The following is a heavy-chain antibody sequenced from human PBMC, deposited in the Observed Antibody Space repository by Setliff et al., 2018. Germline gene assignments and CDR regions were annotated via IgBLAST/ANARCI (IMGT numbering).Heavy chain of an antibody. CDR1: GGSISSYY. V-gene: IGHV4-4*07. J-gene: IGHJ4*02. CDR3: ARSFSRREKFLLDY. Sequence: PSETLSLTCTVSGGSISSYYWSWIRQPAGKGLEWIGRIYTSGSTNYNPSLKSRVTMSVDTSKNQFSLKVSSVTAADTAVYYCARSFSRREKFLLDYWGQGALVTVS. CDR2: IYTSGST.